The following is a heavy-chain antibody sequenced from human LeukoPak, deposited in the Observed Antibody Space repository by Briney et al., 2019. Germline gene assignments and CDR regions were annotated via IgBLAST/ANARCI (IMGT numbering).Heavy chain of an antibody. CDR2: ITGSGDIQ. CDR3: ARDYRGGPNCLNIQTLDS. D-gene: IGHD2-2*01. V-gene: IGHV3-11*04. J-gene: IGHJ4*02. Sequence: GGSLRLSCAASGFTFSDYYMSWIRQAPGKGLEWVSYITGSGDIQSYEDSVKGRFTISRDNAKNSLFLQMNSLGVEDTAIYYCARDYRGGPNCLNIQTLDSWGQGTLVTVSS. CDR1: GFTFSDYY.